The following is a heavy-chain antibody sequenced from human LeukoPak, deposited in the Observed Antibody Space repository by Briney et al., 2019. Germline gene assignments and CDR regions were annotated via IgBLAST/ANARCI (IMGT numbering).Heavy chain of an antibody. CDR2: ISWNGGSI. Sequence: PGRSLRLSCAASGFTFDDHAMHWVRQAPGKGLEWVSGISWNGGSIGYADSVKGRFTISRDNAKNSLYLQMNSLRPEDTALYLRAKDNYGDYGRLFDHWGQGTPVTVSS. J-gene: IGHJ4*02. D-gene: IGHD4-17*01. CDR3: AKDNYGDYGRLFDH. CDR1: GFTFDDHA. V-gene: IGHV3-9*01.